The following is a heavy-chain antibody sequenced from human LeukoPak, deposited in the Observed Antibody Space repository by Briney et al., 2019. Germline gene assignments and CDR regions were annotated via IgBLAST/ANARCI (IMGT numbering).Heavy chain of an antibody. D-gene: IGHD2-2*01. Sequence: GGSLTLSCAASGFTSSDYAMTWVRQTPGKGLDWVSVISGGGDSTDYADSMKGRFTISRDNYKNTLYLQMNSLRAEDTALYYCAKLGCTGTICYANYWGQGTLVTVSS. CDR3: AKLGCTGTICYANY. V-gene: IGHV3-23*01. CDR2: ISGGGDST. J-gene: IGHJ4*02. CDR1: GFTSSDYA.